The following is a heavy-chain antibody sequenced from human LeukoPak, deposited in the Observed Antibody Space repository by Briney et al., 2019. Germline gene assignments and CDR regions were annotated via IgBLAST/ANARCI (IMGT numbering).Heavy chain of an antibody. CDR3: ARDFLDSSGRYYFDY. J-gene: IGHJ4*02. CDR1: GFTFDDYA. CDR2: INWNGGST. V-gene: IGHV3-20*01. D-gene: IGHD6-19*01. Sequence: GGSLRLSCAASGFTFDDYAMSWFRHAPGKGLEWVSGINWNGGSTGYADSVKGRFTISRDNAKNSLYLQMNSLRAEDTALYHCARDFLDSSGRYYFDYWGQGTLVTVSS.